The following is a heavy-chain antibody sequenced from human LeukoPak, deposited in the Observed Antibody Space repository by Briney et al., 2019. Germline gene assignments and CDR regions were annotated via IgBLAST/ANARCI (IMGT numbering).Heavy chain of an antibody. CDR3: ARGRTIGSGSYYDYFDY. V-gene: IGHV3-23*01. Sequence: GGSLRLSCAASGFTFSSYAMSWVRQAPGKGLEWVSAIGGSGGSTYYADSVKGRFTISRDNSKNTLYLQMNSLRAEDTAVYYCARGRTIGSGSYYDYFDYWGQGTLVTVSS. J-gene: IGHJ4*02. D-gene: IGHD3-10*01. CDR1: GFTFSSYA. CDR2: IGGSGGST.